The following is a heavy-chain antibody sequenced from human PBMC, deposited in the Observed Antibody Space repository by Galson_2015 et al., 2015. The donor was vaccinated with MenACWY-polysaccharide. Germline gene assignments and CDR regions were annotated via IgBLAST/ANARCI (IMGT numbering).Heavy chain of an antibody. Sequence: SLRLACAASGFSFSISVMTWVRQAPGKGLEWVSAIRSGSDTTYYTDSVKGRFTISRDTSKDTVHLQVDSLRAEDTAVYYCVKGGWADNWGQGTLVTVSS. CDR1: GFSFSISV. J-gene: IGHJ4*02. V-gene: IGHV3-23*01. D-gene: IGHD1-26*01. CDR3: VKGGWADN. CDR2: IRSGSDTT.